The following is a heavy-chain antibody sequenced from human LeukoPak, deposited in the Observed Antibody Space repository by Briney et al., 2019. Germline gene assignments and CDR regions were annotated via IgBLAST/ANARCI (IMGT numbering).Heavy chain of an antibody. D-gene: IGHD3-10*01. CDR2: IYPGDSDT. CDR1: GYSFTSYW. CDR3: ARQSGMVRGVSYYYYGMDV. J-gene: IGHJ6*02. V-gene: IGHV5-51*01. Sequence: GESLKISCKGSGYSFTSYWIGWVRQMPGKGLEWMGIIYPGDSDTRYSPSFQGQVTISADKSISTAYPQWSSLKAPDTAMYYCARQSGMVRGVSYYYYGMDVWGQGTTVTVSS.